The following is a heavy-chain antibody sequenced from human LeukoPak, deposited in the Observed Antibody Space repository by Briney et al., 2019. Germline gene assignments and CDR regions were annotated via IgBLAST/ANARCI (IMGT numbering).Heavy chain of an antibody. V-gene: IGHV3-21*01. J-gene: IGHJ5*02. D-gene: IGHD3-22*01. CDR2: ISSSSSYI. CDR1: GFTFSSYS. CDR3: ARAGPEYYDSSGYYYGWFDP. Sequence: GGSLRLSCAASGFTFSSYSMNWVRQAPGKGLEWVSSISSSSSYIYYADSVKGRFTISRDNAKNSLYLQMNSLRAEDTAVYYCARAGPEYYDSSGYYYGWFDPWGQGTLVTVSS.